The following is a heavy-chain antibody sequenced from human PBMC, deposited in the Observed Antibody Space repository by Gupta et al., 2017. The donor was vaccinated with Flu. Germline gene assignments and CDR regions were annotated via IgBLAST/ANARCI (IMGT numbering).Heavy chain of an antibody. CDR1: GSPFSSLW. J-gene: IGHJ4*02. CDR2: IKQDGSEK. D-gene: IGHD2-15*01. Sequence: ELQLGESGGGLVRPGGSLRLPCAACGSPFSSLWMSWVDQAPGKGVEWVANIKQDGSEKYYVDSVKGRFTISRDNAKNSLYLQMNSLRAEDTAVYYCARDGNGFDYWGQGTLVTVSS. V-gene: IGHV3-7*04. CDR3: ARDGNGFDY.